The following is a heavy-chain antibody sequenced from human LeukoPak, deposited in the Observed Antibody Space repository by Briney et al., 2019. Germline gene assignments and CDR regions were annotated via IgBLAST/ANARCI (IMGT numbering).Heavy chain of an antibody. CDR2: IYPDESNI. Sequence: GESLKISCKGSGYSFATYWIAWVRQMPGKGLEWMGIIYPDESNIRYSPSFQGQVTISADKSISTAYLQWSSLKASDTAIYYCARPPSLGYSSSFEYWGQGTLVTVSS. CDR3: ARPPSLGYSSSFEY. J-gene: IGHJ4*02. CDR1: GYSFATYW. D-gene: IGHD2-2*03. V-gene: IGHV5-51*01.